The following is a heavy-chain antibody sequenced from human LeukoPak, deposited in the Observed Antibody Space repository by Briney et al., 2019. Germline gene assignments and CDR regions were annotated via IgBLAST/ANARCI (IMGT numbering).Heavy chain of an antibody. CDR1: GFTVSSNY. Sequence: PGGSLRLSCAASGFTVSSNYMSWVRQAPGKGLEWVSVIYSGGSTYYADSVKGRFTISRDNSKNTLYLQMNSLRAEDTAVYYCARAPAPPYSGYDYFDYWGQGTLVTVSS. CDR2: IYSGGST. J-gene: IGHJ4*02. D-gene: IGHD5-12*01. V-gene: IGHV3-66*01. CDR3: ARAPAPPYSGYDYFDY.